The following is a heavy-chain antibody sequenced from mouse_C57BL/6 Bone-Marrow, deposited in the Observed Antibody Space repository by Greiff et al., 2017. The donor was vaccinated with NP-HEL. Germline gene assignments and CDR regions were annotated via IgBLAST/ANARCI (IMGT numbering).Heavy chain of an antibody. D-gene: IGHD2-12*01. CDR3: AREAYYSPYWYFDV. Sequence: QVQLQQSGPGLVAPSQSLSITCTVSGFSLTSYGVDWVRQSPGKGLEWLGVIWGVGSTNYNSALKSRLSISKDNSKSQVFLKMNSLQTDDTAMYYCAREAYYSPYWYFDVWGTGTTVTVSS. CDR2: IWGVGST. CDR1: GFSLTSYG. J-gene: IGHJ1*03. V-gene: IGHV2-6*01.